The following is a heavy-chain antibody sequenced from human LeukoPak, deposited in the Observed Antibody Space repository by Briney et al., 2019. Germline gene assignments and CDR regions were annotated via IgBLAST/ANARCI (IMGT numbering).Heavy chain of an antibody. J-gene: IGHJ4*02. V-gene: IGHV4-59*01. CDR1: GGSISSYY. D-gene: IGHD6-6*01. CDR3: ARVDPDSSSTLEVFDY. Sequence: SETLSLTCTVSGGSISSYYWSWIRQPPGKGLEWIGCIYYSGSTNYNPSLKSRVTISVDTSKNQFSLKLSSVTAADTAVYYCARVDPDSSSTLEVFDYWGQGTLVTVSS. CDR2: IYYSGST.